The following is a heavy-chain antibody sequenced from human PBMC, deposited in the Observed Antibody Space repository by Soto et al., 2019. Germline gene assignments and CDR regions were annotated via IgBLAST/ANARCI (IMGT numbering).Heavy chain of an antibody. Sequence: PWESLCLSCAASGFTFSSYSMNWVRQAPGKGLEWVGSISSSSSYIYYADSVYSRFTIYRDNAKSPLYLPINRLRDEDTAMHYCAREVYTGFDFWTGDYIRATACYYYGIDVWGQGTMVTVSS. D-gene: IGHD3-3*01. J-gene: IGHJ6*02. CDR2: ISSSSSYI. CDR3: AREVYTGFDFWTGDYIRATACYYYGIDV. V-gene: IGHV3-21*01. CDR1: GFTFSSYS.